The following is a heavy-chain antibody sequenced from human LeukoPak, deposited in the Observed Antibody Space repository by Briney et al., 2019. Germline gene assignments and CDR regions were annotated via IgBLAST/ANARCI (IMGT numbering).Heavy chain of an antibody. CDR1: GGSISIGLYY. J-gene: IGHJ4*02. CDR3: AKNDRGRPADY. Sequence: PSETLSLTCSVSGGSISIGLYYWSWIRQPPGKGLEWIGSMHYSGSTYYNPSLKSRVTISVDTSKNQYSLRLLSVTAADTSVYYCAKNDRGRPADYWGQGTLVTVSS. CDR2: MHYSGST. V-gene: IGHV4-39*01. D-gene: IGHD1-26*01.